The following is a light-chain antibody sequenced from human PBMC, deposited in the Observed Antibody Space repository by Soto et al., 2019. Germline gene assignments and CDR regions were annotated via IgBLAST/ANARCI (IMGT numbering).Light chain of an antibody. CDR3: SSYTSSNSYV. CDR2: DVS. V-gene: IGLV2-14*01. Sequence: QSALTQPASVSGSPGQSIAISCTGTSSVVGAYNSVSWYQQYPGKAPKLMIHDVSNRPSGVSDRFSGSKSGNTASLTISGLQAEGEADYYCSSYTSSNSYVFGSGTKVTVL. J-gene: IGLJ1*01. CDR1: SSVVGAYNS.